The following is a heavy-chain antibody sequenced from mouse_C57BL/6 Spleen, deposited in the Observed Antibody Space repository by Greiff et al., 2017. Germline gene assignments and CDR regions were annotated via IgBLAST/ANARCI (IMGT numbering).Heavy chain of an antibody. Sequence: EVQVVASGGGLVKPGGSLKLSCAASGFTFSDYGMHWVRQAPEKGLEWVAYISSGSSTIYYADTVKGRFTIARDNAKNTLFLQMTILRSEDTAKYYCARWRLQPYFDYWGQGTTLTVSS. CDR1: GFTFSDYG. V-gene: IGHV5-17*01. CDR2: ISSGSSTI. CDR3: ARWRLQPYFDY. D-gene: IGHD2-4*01. J-gene: IGHJ2*01.